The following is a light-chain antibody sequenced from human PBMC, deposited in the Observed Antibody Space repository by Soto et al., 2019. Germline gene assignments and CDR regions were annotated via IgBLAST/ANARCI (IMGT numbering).Light chain of an antibody. Sequence: QSALTQPPSASGSPGQSVTISCTGTSSDVGGYNFVSWYQQHPGKAPKLMIYEVSERPSGVPDRFSGSKSGNTGSLTVSGLQAEDEADYYCSSYAGSNIVVFGGGTQLTVL. V-gene: IGLV2-8*01. CDR1: SSDVGGYNF. J-gene: IGLJ2*01. CDR2: EVS. CDR3: SSYAGSNIVV.